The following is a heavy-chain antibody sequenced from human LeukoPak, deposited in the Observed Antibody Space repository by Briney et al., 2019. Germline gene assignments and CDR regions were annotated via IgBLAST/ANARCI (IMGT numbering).Heavy chain of an antibody. Sequence: PSETLSLTCAVSRGSIRSTYWWTWVRQSPGKGLEWIGEIHHTGSTNYNPSLKSRVTISVDMSKRHFSLKLTSVTAADTAVYYCARGALRYAFDFWGQGTMVTVSS. CDR1: RGSIRSTYW. V-gene: IGHV4-4*02. J-gene: IGHJ3*01. CDR2: IHHTGST. CDR3: ARGALRYAFDF.